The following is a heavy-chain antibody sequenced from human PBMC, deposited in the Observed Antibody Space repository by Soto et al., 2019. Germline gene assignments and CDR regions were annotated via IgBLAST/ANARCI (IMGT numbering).Heavy chain of an antibody. J-gene: IGHJ4*02. D-gene: IGHD7-27*01. CDR1: GYPFTSYY. V-gene: IGHV1-46*01. CDR2: INPSGGST. CDR3: ARRRASGYYFDY. Sequence: ASVKVSCKASGYPFTSYYMHWLRQAPGQGLEWMGIINPSGGSTSYAQKFQGRVTMTRDTSTSTVYMELSSLRSEDTAVYYCARRRASGYYFDYWGQGTLVTVSS.